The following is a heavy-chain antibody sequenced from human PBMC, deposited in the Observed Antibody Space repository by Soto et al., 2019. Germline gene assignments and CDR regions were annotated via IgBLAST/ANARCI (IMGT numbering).Heavy chain of an antibody. D-gene: IGHD6-13*01. Sequence: GWSLRLSCASSVFTFISYSMNWVRQAPGKGLEWVSSISSSSSYIYYADSVKGRFTISRDNAKNSLYLQMNSLRAEDTAVYYCARDFTSSSPPIQYYYGMDVWGQGTTVTVSS. CDR2: ISSSSSYI. CDR1: VFTFISYS. J-gene: IGHJ6*02. CDR3: ARDFTSSSPPIQYYYGMDV. V-gene: IGHV3-21*01.